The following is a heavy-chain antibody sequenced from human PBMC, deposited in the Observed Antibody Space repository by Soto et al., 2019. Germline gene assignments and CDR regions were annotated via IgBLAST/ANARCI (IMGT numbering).Heavy chain of an antibody. CDR1: GLTVSNAY. J-gene: IGHJ4*01. CDR2: IYDNGTT. CDR3: VRGMNPLF. Sequence: GGSLRLSCAASGLTVSNAYMAWVRQAPGMGLEWVSVIYDNGTTYYADSVRGRFTISRDNAKNALYLQMNSLRADDTAVYFCVRGMNPLFGGQGTLVTVSS. V-gene: IGHV3-66*01.